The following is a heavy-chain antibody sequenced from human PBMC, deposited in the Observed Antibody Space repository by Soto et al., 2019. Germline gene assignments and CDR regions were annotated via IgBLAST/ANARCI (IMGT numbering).Heavy chain of an antibody. CDR1: GFTFSSYA. CDR2: ISGSGGST. Sequence: EVQLLESGGGLVQPGGSLRLSCAASGFTFSSYAMSWVRQAPGKGLEWVSAISGSGGSTYYADSVKGRFTISRDNSKNTLDLQMNSLRAEDTAVYYCAKDPRGGSSGWYLWFDYWGQGTLVTVSS. CDR3: AKDPRGGSSGWYLWFDY. J-gene: IGHJ4*02. D-gene: IGHD6-19*01. V-gene: IGHV3-23*01.